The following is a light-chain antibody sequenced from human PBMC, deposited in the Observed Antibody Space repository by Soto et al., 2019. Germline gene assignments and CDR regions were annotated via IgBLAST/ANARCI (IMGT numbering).Light chain of an antibody. J-gene: IGKJ3*01. CDR1: QSVSSSY. CDR2: GAS. CDR3: QQYGSSPPT. V-gene: IGKV3-20*01. Sequence: EIVLTQSPGTLSLSPGARATLSCRASQSVSSSYLAWYQQKPGQAPRLLIYGASSRATGIPDRFSGSGSGTDFTLTISRLEPEDFAVYYGQQYGSSPPTFGPGTKVDIK.